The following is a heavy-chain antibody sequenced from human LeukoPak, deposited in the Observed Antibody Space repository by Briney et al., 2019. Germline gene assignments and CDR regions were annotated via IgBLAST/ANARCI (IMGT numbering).Heavy chain of an antibody. D-gene: IGHD4-23*01. CDR3: AKDPLAYGGHYFDY. CDR2: ISGSSSYI. V-gene: IGHV3-21*04. Sequence: PGGSLRLSCAASGFTFSSYSMNWVRQAPGKGLEWVSSISGSSSYIYYADSVKGRFTISRDNSKNMLYLQINSLRAEDTAVYYCAKDPLAYGGHYFDYWGQGTLVTVSS. J-gene: IGHJ4*02. CDR1: GFTFSSYS.